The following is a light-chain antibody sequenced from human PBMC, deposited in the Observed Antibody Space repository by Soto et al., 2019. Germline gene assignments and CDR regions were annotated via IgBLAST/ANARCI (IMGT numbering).Light chain of an antibody. J-gene: IGKJ3*01. CDR2: GAS. CDR1: QSVSSSY. CDR3: QQYGSSQT. Sequence: EIVVTQSPGTLSLSPGERATLSCRASQSVSSSYLAWYQQKPGQAPRLLIYGASSRATGIPDRFSGSGSGTDFTLTISRLEPEDFAVYYCQQYGSSQTFGPGTKVDIK. V-gene: IGKV3-20*01.